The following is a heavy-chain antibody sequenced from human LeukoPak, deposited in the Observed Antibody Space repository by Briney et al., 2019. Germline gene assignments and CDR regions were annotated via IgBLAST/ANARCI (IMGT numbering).Heavy chain of an antibody. CDR3: ARDFSYYGSGSYYIN. CDR2: ISYDGSNK. CDR1: GFTFSSYA. J-gene: IGHJ4*02. V-gene: IGHV3-30-3*01. D-gene: IGHD3-10*01. Sequence: GGSLRLSCAASGFTFSSYAMHWVRQAPGKGLEWVAVISYDGSNKYYADSVKGRFTISRDNSKNTLYLQMNSLRAEDTAVYYCARDFSYYGSGSYYINWGLGTLVTVSS.